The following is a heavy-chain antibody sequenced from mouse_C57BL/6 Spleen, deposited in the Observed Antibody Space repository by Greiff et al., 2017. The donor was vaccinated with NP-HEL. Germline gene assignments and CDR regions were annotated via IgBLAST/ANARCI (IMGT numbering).Heavy chain of an antibody. CDR1: GYTFPSYT. CDR3: ARRRFDGYLYYFDY. Sequence: QVQLQQSGAELARPVASVKMSCKASGYTFPSYTMHWVKQRPGQGLEWIGYINPSSGYLKYNQKFKDKATLTADKSSSTAYMQLSSLTSEDSAVYYCARRRFDGYLYYFDYWGQGTTLTVSS. J-gene: IGHJ2*01. D-gene: IGHD2-3*01. CDR2: INPSSGYL. V-gene: IGHV1-4*01.